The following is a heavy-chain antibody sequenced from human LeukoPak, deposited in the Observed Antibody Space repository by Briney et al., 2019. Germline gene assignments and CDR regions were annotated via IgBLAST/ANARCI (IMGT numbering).Heavy chain of an antibody. Sequence: GGSLRLSCAASGFTFSSYAMSWVRQAPGKGLEWVSAISGSSGSTYYADSVKGRFTISRDNSKNTLYLQMNSLRAEDTAVYYCAKRGYDFWSGTTSVFGGFAPWGQGPLVTVSS. D-gene: IGHD3-3*01. CDR1: GFTFSSYA. CDR3: AKRGYDFWSGTTSVFGGFAP. V-gene: IGHV3-23*01. J-gene: IGHJ5*02. CDR2: ISGSSGST.